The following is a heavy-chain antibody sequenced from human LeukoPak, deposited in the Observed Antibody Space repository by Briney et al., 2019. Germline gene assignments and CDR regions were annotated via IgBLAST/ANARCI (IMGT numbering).Heavy chain of an antibody. CDR2: ISSSGSTI. CDR1: RFTFSSYE. D-gene: IGHD3-10*02. V-gene: IGHV3-48*03. J-gene: IGHJ6*04. Sequence: GGSLRLSCAASRFTFSSYEMNWVRQAPGKGLEWVSYISSSGSTIYYADSVKGRFTISRDNAKNSLYLQMNSLRAEDTAVYYCAELGVTMIGGVWGKGTTVTISS. CDR3: AELGVTMIGGV.